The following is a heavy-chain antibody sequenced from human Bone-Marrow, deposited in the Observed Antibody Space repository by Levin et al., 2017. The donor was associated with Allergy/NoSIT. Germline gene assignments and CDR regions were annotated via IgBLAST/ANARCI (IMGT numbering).Heavy chain of an antibody. CDR3: TRDRLEYCSGASCYGMDV. CDR2: IWHDGNDI. D-gene: IGHD2-15*01. Sequence: QPGGSLRLSCAASGFIFSSYGMHWVRQAPGKGLEWVAVIWHDGNDIFYSDSVKGRFTISRDNGENMLFLQMNSLRPEDTGVYYCTRDRLEYCSGASCYGMDVWGQGTTVTVSS. V-gene: IGHV3-33*01. J-gene: IGHJ6*02. CDR1: GFIFSSYG.